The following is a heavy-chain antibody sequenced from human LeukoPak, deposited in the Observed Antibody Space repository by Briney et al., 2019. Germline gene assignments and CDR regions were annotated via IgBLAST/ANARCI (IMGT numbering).Heavy chain of an antibody. Sequence: GRSLRLSCAASGFTFSGYGMHWVRQAPGKGLEWVAVISYDGSNKYYADSVKGRFTISRDNSKNTLYLQMNSLRAEDTAVYYCAKDQGIADAFDIWGQGTMVTVSS. D-gene: IGHD6-13*01. V-gene: IGHV3-30*18. CDR1: GFTFSGYG. J-gene: IGHJ3*02. CDR2: ISYDGSNK. CDR3: AKDQGIADAFDI.